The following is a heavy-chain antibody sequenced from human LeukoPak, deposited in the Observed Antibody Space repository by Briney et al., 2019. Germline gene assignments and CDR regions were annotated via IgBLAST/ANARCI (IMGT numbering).Heavy chain of an antibody. J-gene: IGHJ3*02. Sequence: GGSLRLSCAASGFTFSSYWMHWVRKAPGKGLVWVSRINSDGSSTSYADSVKGRFTISRDNAKNTLYLQMNSLRAEDTAVYYCARVSRTYYDYIWGSYVGAFDIWGQGTMVTVSS. CDR2: INSDGSST. D-gene: IGHD3-16*01. CDR1: GFTFSSYW. V-gene: IGHV3-74*01. CDR3: ARVSRTYYDYIWGSYVGAFDI.